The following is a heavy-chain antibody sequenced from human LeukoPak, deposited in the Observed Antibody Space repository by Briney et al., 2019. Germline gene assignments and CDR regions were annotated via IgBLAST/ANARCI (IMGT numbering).Heavy chain of an antibody. Sequence: GGSLRLSCAASGFTFSDYYMSWIRQAPGKGLEWVSYTSSSGSTIYYADSVKGRFTISRDNAKNSLYLQMNSLRAEDTAVYYCARGGGDCCPYYYGMDVWGQGTTVTVSS. CDR2: TSSSGSTI. CDR1: GFTFSDYY. J-gene: IGHJ6*02. CDR3: ARGGGDCCPYYYGMDV. D-gene: IGHD2-21*02. V-gene: IGHV3-11*01.